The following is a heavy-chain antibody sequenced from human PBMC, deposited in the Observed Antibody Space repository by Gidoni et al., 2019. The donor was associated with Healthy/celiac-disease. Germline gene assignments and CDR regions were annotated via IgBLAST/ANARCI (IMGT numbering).Heavy chain of an antibody. CDR1: GCTFSSYT. J-gene: IGHJ3*02. D-gene: IGHD1-1*01. Sequence: QVQLVQSGAEVKKPGSSVKVSCKASGCTFSSYTISWVRQAPGQGLEWMGRIIPIIGIANYEQKDQGRVTITADKSTSTAYMELSSLRSEETAVYYCARVNGYREKAFDIWGQGTMVTVSS. V-gene: IGHV1-69*02. CDR3: ARVNGYREKAFDI. CDR2: IIPIIGIA.